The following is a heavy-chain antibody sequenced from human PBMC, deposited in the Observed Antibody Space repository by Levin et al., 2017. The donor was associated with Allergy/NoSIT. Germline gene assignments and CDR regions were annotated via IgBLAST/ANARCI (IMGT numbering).Heavy chain of an antibody. V-gene: IGHV3-23*01. J-gene: IGHJ4*02. Sequence: GESLKISCVASGFTFSNYAMNWVRQTPGKGLEWVSVISGSGGSTKYADSVKGRFTISRDNSKNTVFVQLNSLRADDTAVYYCAKSRGDYYDSFDYWGQGALVTVSS. CDR1: GFTFSNYA. D-gene: IGHD3-22*01. CDR2: ISGSGGST. CDR3: AKSRGDYYDSFDY.